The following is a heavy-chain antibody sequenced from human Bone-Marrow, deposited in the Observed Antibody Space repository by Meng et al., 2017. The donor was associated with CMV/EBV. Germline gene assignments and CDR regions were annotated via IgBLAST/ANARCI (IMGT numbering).Heavy chain of an antibody. CDR2: ISYDGSNK. V-gene: IGHV3-30*03. J-gene: IGHJ6*02. Sequence: GESLKISCAASGFTFSDYYMSWIRQAPGKGLEWVAVISYDGSNKYYADSVKGRFTISRDNSKNTLYLQMNSLRAEDTAVYYCARDLGITIFGVVIIPVPHYYYGMDVWGQGTTVTVSS. CDR3: ARDLGITIFGVVIIPVPHYYYGMDV. D-gene: IGHD3-3*01. CDR1: GFTFSDYY.